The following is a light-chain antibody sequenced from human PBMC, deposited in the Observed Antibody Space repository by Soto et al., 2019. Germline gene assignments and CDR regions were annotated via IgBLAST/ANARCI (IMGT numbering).Light chain of an antibody. Sequence: EIVLTQSPGTLSLSPGERATLSCRASQSVITNLAWYQQKSGQAPRLLIYDASTRATDIPARFSGSGSGTEFTLTISNLQSEDFVVYYCQQYNNWPSTFGQGTNVDIK. J-gene: IGKJ1*01. V-gene: IGKV3-15*01. CDR3: QQYNNWPST. CDR1: QSVITN. CDR2: DAS.